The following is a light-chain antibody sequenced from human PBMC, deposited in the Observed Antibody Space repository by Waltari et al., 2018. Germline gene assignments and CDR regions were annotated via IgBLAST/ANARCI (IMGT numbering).Light chain of an antibody. J-gene: IGKJ1*01. CDR1: QSVSGVV. CDR3: KKYDRLPAT. Sequence: CRAMQSVSGVVAWYQQKPGQAPGPLIDVASTGATGVPHRFSGSGSGTGFSHTISRLEPEDFAVYYCKKYDRLPATFGQGTKVEI. V-gene: IGKV3-20*01. CDR2: VAS.